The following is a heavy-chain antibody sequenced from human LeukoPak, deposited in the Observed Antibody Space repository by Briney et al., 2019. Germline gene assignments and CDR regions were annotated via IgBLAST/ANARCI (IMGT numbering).Heavy chain of an antibody. CDR3: ARGQLLYGGNSNAFDV. CDR1: AYSFTSYW. Sequence: GESLKISCEGSAYSFTSYWITWVRQMPGKGLEWMGRIDPSDSYTNYSPSFRGHVTISADKSISTAYLQWSSLKASDTAMYYCARGQLLYGGNSNAFDVWGQGTMVTVSS. V-gene: IGHV5-10-1*01. D-gene: IGHD4-23*01. J-gene: IGHJ3*01. CDR2: IDPSDSYT.